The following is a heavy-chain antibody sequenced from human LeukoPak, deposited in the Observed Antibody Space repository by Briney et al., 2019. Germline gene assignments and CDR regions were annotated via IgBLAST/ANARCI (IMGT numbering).Heavy chain of an antibody. CDR2: ISGSGGST. Sequence: PGGSLRLSCAASGFTFSSYAMSWVRQAPGKGLEWVSAISGSGGSTYYADSVKGRFTISRDNSKNTLYLQMNSLRAEDTAVYYCAKRPRTSYDSSGYPFDYWGQGTLVTVSS. CDR3: AKRPRTSYDSSGYPFDY. V-gene: IGHV3-23*01. D-gene: IGHD3-22*01. CDR1: GFTFSSYA. J-gene: IGHJ4*02.